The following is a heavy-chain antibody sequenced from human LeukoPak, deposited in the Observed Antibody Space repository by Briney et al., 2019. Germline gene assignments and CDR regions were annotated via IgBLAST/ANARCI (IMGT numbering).Heavy chain of an antibody. V-gene: IGHV3-33*01. CDR1: GFTFSSYG. CDR2: IWYDGSNK. J-gene: IGHJ4*02. D-gene: IGHD5-12*01. Sequence: GRSLRLSCAASGFTFSSYGMHWVRQAPGKGLEWVAVIWYDGSNKYYADSVKGRFTISRDNAKNSLYLQMNSLRAEDTAVYYCARDPTIRAFDYWGQGTLVTVSS. CDR3: ARDPTIRAFDY.